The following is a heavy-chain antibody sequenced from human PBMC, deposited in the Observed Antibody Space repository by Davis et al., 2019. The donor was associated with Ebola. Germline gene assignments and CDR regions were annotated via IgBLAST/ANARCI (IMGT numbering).Heavy chain of an antibody. V-gene: IGHV3-23*01. J-gene: IGHJ5*01. CDR2: IAGTGGTT. CDR1: GFSFSSYW. Sequence: GESLKISCAASGFSFSSYWMTWVRQAPGKGLEWVSTIAGTGGTTYYADSVRGRFTIYRDNSKDTVYLQMNSPTADDTAVYYCAKGRWGDSWGQGTLVTVSS. D-gene: IGHD7-27*01. CDR3: AKGRWGDS.